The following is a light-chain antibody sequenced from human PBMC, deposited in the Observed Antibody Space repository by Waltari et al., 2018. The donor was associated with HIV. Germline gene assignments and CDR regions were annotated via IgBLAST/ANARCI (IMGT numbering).Light chain of an antibody. CDR1: QSVSVY. Sequence: EIVLTQSPATLSLSPGERATLSCRASQSVSVYLAWYQRKPGRAPRLLIYDASNRATGIPVRFSGSGSGTDFPLTISSLEPEDFAVYYCYQRSDWPRTFGQGTKVEIK. V-gene: IGKV3-11*01. CDR3: YQRSDWPRT. CDR2: DAS. J-gene: IGKJ1*01.